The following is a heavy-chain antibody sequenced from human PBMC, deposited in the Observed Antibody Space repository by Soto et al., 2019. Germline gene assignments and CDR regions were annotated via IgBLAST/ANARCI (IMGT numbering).Heavy chain of an antibody. V-gene: IGHV4-4*02. Sequence: PSETLSLTCAVSGGSISSSNWWSWVRQPPGKGLEWIGEIYHSGSTNYNPSLESRVTISVDKSKNQFSLKLSSVTAADTAVYYCARGYSSSWTHWYYYYGMDVWGQGTTVTVSS. J-gene: IGHJ6*02. CDR2: IYHSGST. D-gene: IGHD6-13*01. CDR1: GGSISSSNW. CDR3: ARGYSSSWTHWYYYYGMDV.